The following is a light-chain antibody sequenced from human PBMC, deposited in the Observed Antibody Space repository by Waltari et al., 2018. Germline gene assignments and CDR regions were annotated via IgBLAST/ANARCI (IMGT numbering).Light chain of an antibody. CDR3: QHYARFPVT. V-gene: IGKV3-20*01. Sequence: EIVLTQYPGTLSVSPGERATPSCRASENISKDLTRYQQKPGQAPRLLIYAASTRATGISDRFSGSVFGTDFSLTMKSLRPEDFAVYYCQHYARFPVTVGQGTKVAIK. CDR1: ENISKD. CDR2: AAS. J-gene: IGKJ1*01.